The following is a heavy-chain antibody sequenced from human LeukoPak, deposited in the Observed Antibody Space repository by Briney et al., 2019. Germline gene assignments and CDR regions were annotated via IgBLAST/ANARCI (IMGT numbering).Heavy chain of an antibody. V-gene: IGHV3-74*01. CDR3: TRRTSVVPFDY. D-gene: IGHD2-2*01. CDR1: GFTFSSYA. CDR2: INTDGTST. J-gene: IGHJ4*02. Sequence: TGGSLRLSCAASGFTFSSYAMSWVRQAPGKGLVWVSRINTDGTSTTYADSVKGRFTISRDNAKNTLYLQMNSLRAEDTAVYYCTRRTSVVPFDYWGQGTLVTVSS.